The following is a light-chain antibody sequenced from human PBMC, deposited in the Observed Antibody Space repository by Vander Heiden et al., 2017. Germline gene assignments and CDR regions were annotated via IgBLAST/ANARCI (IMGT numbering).Light chain of an antibody. CDR2: EAS. CDR1: QDIGSS. Sequence: DIHMTQPPSSLSASEGDRVTITCQASQDIGSSLNWYQQKSGKPPKLVIFEASNLELGVPSRFSGSRSGTDFTLTITSVQPEDIATYYCQQYHDLPLTFGQGTRLDNK. J-gene: IGKJ5*01. CDR3: QQYHDLPLT. V-gene: IGKV1-33*01.